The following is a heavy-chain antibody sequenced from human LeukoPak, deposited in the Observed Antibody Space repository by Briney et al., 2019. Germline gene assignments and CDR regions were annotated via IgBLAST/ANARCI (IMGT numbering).Heavy chain of an antibody. CDR1: GGSISSYY. Sequence: SETLSLTCTVSGGSISSYYWSWIRQPPGKGLEWIGYIYYSGSTNYNPSLKSRVTISVDTSKNQSSLKLSSVTAADTAVYYCARADYYGSGSTDYWGQGTLVTVSS. J-gene: IGHJ4*02. CDR2: IYYSGST. CDR3: ARADYYGSGSTDY. D-gene: IGHD3-10*01. V-gene: IGHV4-59*01.